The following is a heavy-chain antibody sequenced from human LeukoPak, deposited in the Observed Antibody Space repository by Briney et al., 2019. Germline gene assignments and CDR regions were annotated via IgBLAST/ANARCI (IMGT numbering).Heavy chain of an antibody. Sequence: PSETLSLTCAVYGGPFSHYYWSWIRQPPGKGLEWIGEINHSGNANYNPSLKSRVTISVDTFKNQFSLRLNSVTAADTAVYYCAKSNGYGLIDIWGQGTMVTVSS. CDR1: GGPFSHYY. D-gene: IGHD3-10*01. CDR2: INHSGNA. V-gene: IGHV4-34*01. J-gene: IGHJ3*02. CDR3: AKSNGYGLIDI.